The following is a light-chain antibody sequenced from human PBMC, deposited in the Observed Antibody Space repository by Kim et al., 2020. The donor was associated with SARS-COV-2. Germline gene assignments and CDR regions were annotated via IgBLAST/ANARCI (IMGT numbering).Light chain of an antibody. CDR3: HQYDKWPLT. CDR1: QSVSSN. Sequence: EIVMTQSPATLSVSPGESAALSCRASQSVSSNLAWYQQKPGQSPRLLIYGDSTRATGIPGRFSGSGFGTEFTLTINSLQSEDVAIYYCHQYDKWPLTFGGGTKLEI. J-gene: IGKJ4*01. CDR2: GDS. V-gene: IGKV3-15*01.